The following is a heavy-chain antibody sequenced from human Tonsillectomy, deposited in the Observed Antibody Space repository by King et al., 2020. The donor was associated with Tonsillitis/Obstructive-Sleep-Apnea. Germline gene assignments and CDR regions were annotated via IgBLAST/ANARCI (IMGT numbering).Heavy chain of an antibody. CDR3: ARLVRVAERFYY. D-gene: IGHD1-1*01. J-gene: IGHJ4*02. Sequence: QLQESGPGLVKPSETLSLTCTVSGGSISSSSYYWGWIRQPPGKGLEWIGSIYYSGSTYYNPSLKSRVTISVDTSKNQFSLKLSSVTAADTAVYYCARLVRVAERFYYWGQGTLVTVSS. CDR2: IYYSGST. V-gene: IGHV4-39*01. CDR1: GGSISSSSYY.